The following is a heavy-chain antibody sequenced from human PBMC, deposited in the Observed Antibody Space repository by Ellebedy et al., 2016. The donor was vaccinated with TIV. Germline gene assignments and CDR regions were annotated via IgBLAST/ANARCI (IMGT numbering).Heavy chain of an antibody. CDR3: ARDTPTHYYDSGAYRNHYDGMDV. J-gene: IGHJ6*02. D-gene: IGHD3-22*01. Sequence: PGGSLRLSCAASGLTVGSNYMNWVRQAPGKGLEWVSIIYSGGRTYYADSVEGRFTISRDHSKNTLFLQMNSLRVEDTAVYFCARDTPTHYYDSGAYRNHYDGMDVWGQGTTVTVSS. CDR1: GLTVGSNY. V-gene: IGHV3-66*01. CDR2: IYSGGRT.